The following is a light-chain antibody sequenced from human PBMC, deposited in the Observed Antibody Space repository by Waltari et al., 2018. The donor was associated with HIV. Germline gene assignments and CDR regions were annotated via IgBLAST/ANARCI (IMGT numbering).Light chain of an antibody. CDR2: SNN. Sequence: QSVLTQPPSASGTPGQRVTISCSGSSSNIGSNTVNWYQQLPGPAPKVLIYSNNQRPSGVPDRLSGSKSGTSASLAISGLQSDDEADYYCATWDDSLNGYVFGTGTKVTVL. CDR1: SSNIGSNT. J-gene: IGLJ1*01. CDR3: ATWDDSLNGYV. V-gene: IGLV1-44*01.